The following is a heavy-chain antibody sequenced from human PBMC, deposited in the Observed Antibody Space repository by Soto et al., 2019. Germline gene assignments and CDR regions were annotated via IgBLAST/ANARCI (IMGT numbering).Heavy chain of an antibody. CDR2: ISGSGGST. CDR1: GFTFSSYA. CDR3: AKGTIRGDTAMVTSPFDY. Sequence: ESGGGLVQPGGSLRLSCAASGFTFSSYAMSWVRQAPGKGLEWVSAISGSGGSTYYADSVKGRFTISRDNSKNTLYLQMNSLRAEDTAVYYCAKGTIRGDTAMVTSPFDYWGQGTLVTVSS. V-gene: IGHV3-23*01. J-gene: IGHJ4*02. D-gene: IGHD5-18*01.